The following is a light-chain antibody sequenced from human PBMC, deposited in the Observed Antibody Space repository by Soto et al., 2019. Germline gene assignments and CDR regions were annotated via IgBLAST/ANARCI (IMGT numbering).Light chain of an antibody. CDR1: SSDVGRYNY. J-gene: IGLJ1*01. Sequence: QSALTQPPSASGSPGQSVTISCTGTSSDVGRYNYVSWYQHHPGKAPKLIIYDVSQRPSGVPDRFSGSKSGNTASLTVSGLQAEDEADYYCNSYADSNTDVFGTGTKLTVL. CDR2: DVS. CDR3: NSYADSNTDV. V-gene: IGLV2-8*01.